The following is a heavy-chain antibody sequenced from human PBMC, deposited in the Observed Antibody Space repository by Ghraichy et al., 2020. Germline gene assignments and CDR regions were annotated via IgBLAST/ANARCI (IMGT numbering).Heavy chain of an antibody. CDR2: IYYSGYT. CDR1: GDSINTFY. Sequence: SETLSLTCTVSGDSINTFYWSWIRQPPGKGLEWIGCIYYSGYTTYNPSLKSRATISVDTSKNQFSLNLTSVTAADTAMYYCSRDKRPHSSTWFYYWGQGTLVTVSS. D-gene: IGHD6-13*01. V-gene: IGHV4-59*01. J-gene: IGHJ4*02. CDR3: SRDKRPHSSTWFYY.